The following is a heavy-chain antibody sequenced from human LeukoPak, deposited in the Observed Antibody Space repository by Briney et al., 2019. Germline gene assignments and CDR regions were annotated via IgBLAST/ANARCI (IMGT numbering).Heavy chain of an antibody. J-gene: IGHJ6*02. CDR1: GYTFTSYY. CDR2: INPGGGST. CDR3: ARRYYDGMDV. V-gene: IGHV1-46*01. Sequence: GASVKVSCKASGYTFTSYYLHWVRQAPGQGLEWMGIINPGGGSTNYARKFQGRVTMTRDKSTSTVYMEVSSLRSEDTAVYYCARRYYDGMDVWGQGTTVTVSS.